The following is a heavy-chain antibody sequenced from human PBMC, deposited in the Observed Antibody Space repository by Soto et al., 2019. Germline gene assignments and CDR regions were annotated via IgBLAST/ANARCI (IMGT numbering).Heavy chain of an antibody. D-gene: IGHD2-15*01. CDR3: APLSVSLSGPYGIHV. CDR2: MLYSGLT. Sequence: SETLSLTCSVSGYSVSSSDYYWAWIRQPPGKGLEWIGSMLYSGLTYYNPSLKSRVTLSVDTSKNQFSVRLNSVAASDTAVYYCAPLSVSLSGPYGIHVWGQGTTVTVSS. CDR1: GYSVSSSDYY. V-gene: IGHV4-39*01. J-gene: IGHJ6*02.